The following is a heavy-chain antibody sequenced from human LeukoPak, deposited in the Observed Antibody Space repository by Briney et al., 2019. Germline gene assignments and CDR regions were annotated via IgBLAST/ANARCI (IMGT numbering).Heavy chain of an antibody. V-gene: IGHV1-18*01. CDR3: ARERDCSGGSCYSSFFY. D-gene: IGHD2-15*01. J-gene: IGHJ4*02. CDR1: GYTFTSYG. Sequence: GASVKVSCKASGYTFTSYGISWVRQAPGQGLEWKGWISAYNGNTNYAQKLQGRVTMTTDTSTSTAYMELRSLRSDDTAVYYCARERDCSGGSCYSSFFYWGQGTLVTVSS. CDR2: ISAYNGNT.